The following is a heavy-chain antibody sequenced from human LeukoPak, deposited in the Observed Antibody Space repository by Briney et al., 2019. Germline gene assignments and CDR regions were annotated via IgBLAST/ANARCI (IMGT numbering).Heavy chain of an antibody. Sequence: ASVKVSCKASGYTFTSYYMHWVRQAPGQGLEWMGIINPSGGSTSYAQKFQGRVTMTRDTSTSTVYMELSRLRSEDTAVYYCARGTTMFRGVIIIGSYAYFYYWGEGTLVTVSS. D-gene: IGHD3-10*01. V-gene: IGHV1-46*01. CDR1: GYTFTSYY. J-gene: IGHJ4*02. CDR2: INPSGGST. CDR3: ARGTTMFRGVIIIGSYAYFYY.